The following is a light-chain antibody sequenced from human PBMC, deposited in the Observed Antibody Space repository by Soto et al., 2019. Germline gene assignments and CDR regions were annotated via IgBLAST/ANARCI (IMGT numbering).Light chain of an antibody. Sequence: EIVMTQSPASLSVSPGERAALSCRASQSVGRNLAWYQQKPGQAPRLLIYDASNRATGIPARFSGSGSGTDFTLTISSLEPEDFAVYYCQQRSNWPSITFGQGTRLEIK. J-gene: IGKJ5*01. CDR2: DAS. V-gene: IGKV3-11*01. CDR1: QSVGRN. CDR3: QQRSNWPSIT.